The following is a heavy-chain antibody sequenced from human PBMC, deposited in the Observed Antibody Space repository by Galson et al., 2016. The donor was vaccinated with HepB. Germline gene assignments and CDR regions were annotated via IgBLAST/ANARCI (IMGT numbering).Heavy chain of an antibody. CDR2: FYCTGKT. V-gene: IGHV4-31*03. J-gene: IGHJ4*02. CDR1: GGSISSGGYY. Sequence: TLSLTCTVSGGSISSGGYYWSWIRQHPGKGLEWIGFFYCTGKTYYNPALKSRITISRGTSKDQFSLRLTSVTAADTALYYCARQYRGGPSDSWGQGTLVIVSS. CDR3: ARQYRGGPSDS. D-gene: IGHD5-12*01.